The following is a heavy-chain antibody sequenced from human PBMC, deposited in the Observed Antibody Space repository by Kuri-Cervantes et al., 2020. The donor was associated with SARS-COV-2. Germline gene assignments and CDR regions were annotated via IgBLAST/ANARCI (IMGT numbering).Heavy chain of an antibody. CDR1: GYTFTGYY. CDR3: ARVQTLPAAISGTLSRGQYYYYYYYMDV. Sequence: SVKVSCKASGYTFTGYYMHWVRQAPGQGLEWMGWINPNSGGTNYAQKFQGRVTMTRDTSISTAYMELSRLRSDDTAVYYCARVQTLPAAISGTLSRGQYYYYYYYMDVWGKGTTVTVSS. D-gene: IGHD2-2*01. J-gene: IGHJ6*03. CDR2: INPNSGGT. V-gene: IGHV1-2*02.